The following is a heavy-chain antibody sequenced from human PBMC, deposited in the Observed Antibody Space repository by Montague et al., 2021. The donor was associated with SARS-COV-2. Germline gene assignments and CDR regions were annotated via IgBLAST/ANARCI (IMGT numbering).Heavy chain of an antibody. CDR1: GGSISSSSYY. J-gene: IGHJ3*02. Sequence: SETLSLTCTASGGSISSSSYYWGWIRQPPGKGLEWIGSIYYSGSTYYNPSLKSRVTISVDTSKNQFSLKLSSVTAADTAVYYCAGKSITMVQGVIMGAFDIWGQGTMVTVSS. D-gene: IGHD3-10*01. CDR2: IYYSGST. CDR3: AGKSITMVQGVIMGAFDI. V-gene: IGHV4-39*07.